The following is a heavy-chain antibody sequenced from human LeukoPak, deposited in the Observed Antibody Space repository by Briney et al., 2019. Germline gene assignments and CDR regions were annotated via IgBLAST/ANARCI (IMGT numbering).Heavy chain of an antibody. CDR3: ARVLNDYVWGSYRRDWYFDL. CDR1: GFTFSSYG. D-gene: IGHD3-16*02. V-gene: IGHV3-30*02. J-gene: IGHJ2*01. Sequence: GGSLRLSCAASGFTFSSYGMHWVRQAPGKGLEWVAFIRYDGSNKYYADSVKGRFTISRDNAKNSLYLQMNSLRAEDTAVYYCARVLNDYVWGSYRRDWYFDLWGRGTLVTVSS. CDR2: IRYDGSNK.